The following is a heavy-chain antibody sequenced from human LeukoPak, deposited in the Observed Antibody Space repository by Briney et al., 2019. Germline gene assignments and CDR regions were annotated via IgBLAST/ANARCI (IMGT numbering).Heavy chain of an antibody. J-gene: IGHJ6*03. CDR3: AREDCSGGSCYYYYYYYMDV. CDR2: IYTSGST. D-gene: IGHD2-15*01. Sequence: SETLSLTCTVSGGSISNFYWSWIRQPAGKGLEWIGRIYTSGSTNYNPSLKSRVTMSIDTSKNQFSLKLSSVTAADTAVYYCAREDCSGGSCYYYYYYYMDVWGKGTTVTVSS. CDR1: GGSISNFY. V-gene: IGHV4-4*07.